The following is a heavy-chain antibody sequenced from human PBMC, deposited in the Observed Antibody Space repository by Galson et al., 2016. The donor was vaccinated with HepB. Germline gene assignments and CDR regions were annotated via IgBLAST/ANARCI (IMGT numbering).Heavy chain of an antibody. Sequence: SETLSLTCTVSGGSISSGGYYWNWIRQHPVKGLEWIGEINHSGSTNYNPSLKSRVSISIDTSKNQFSLRLSSVTAADTAVYYCARVPYGDSSYGMDVWGQGTTVIVSS. J-gene: IGHJ6*02. D-gene: IGHD4-17*01. CDR2: INHSGST. CDR3: ARVPYGDSSYGMDV. V-gene: IGHV4-34*01. CDR1: GGSISSGGYY.